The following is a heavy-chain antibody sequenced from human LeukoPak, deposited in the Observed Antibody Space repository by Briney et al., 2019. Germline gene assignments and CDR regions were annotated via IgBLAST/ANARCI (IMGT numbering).Heavy chain of an antibody. V-gene: IGHV3-7*01. CDR3: ARDDTSGAFDI. CDR2: IKQEGSEK. Sequence: GGSLRLSCAASGFTFSSYWMSWVRQAPGKGLEWVANIKQEGSEKYYVDSVKGRFTISRDNAKNSLYLQMNSLRAEDTAVYYCARDDTSGAFDIWGQGTMVTVSS. CDR1: GFTFSSYW. J-gene: IGHJ3*02. D-gene: IGHD1-26*01.